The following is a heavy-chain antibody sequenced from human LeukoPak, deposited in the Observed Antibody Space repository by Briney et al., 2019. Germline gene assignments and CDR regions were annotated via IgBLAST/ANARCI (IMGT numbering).Heavy chain of an antibody. V-gene: IGHV4-39*07. D-gene: IGHD3-10*01. Sequence: SETLSLTCTVSGGSISSDSYYWGWIRQPPGKGLEWIGSIYYSGSTYYNPSLKSRVTISVDTSKNQFSLKLSSVTAADTAVYYCASGVKSADAFDIWGQGTMVTVSS. J-gene: IGHJ3*02. CDR1: GGSISSDSYY. CDR3: ASGVKSADAFDI. CDR2: IYYSGST.